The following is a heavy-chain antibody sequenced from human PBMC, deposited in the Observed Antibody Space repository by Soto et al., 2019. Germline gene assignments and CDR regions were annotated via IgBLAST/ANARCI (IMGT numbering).Heavy chain of an antibody. V-gene: IGHV5-51*01. CDR2: IYPADSDT. CDR1: AYSFTTSW. CDR3: AKVGVSSYGMNV. J-gene: IGHJ6*02. D-gene: IGHD1-26*01. Sequence: PGESLKISCRGSAYSFTTSWIAWVRQIPGKGLEWMGIIYPADSDTRYSPSFQGQVTISADKSISTAYLQWSSLKASDTAMYYCAKVGVSSYGMNVWGQGTTVTVSS.